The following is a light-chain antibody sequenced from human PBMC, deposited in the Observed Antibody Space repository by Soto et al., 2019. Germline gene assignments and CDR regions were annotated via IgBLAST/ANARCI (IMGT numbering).Light chain of an antibody. CDR2: STS. Sequence: EIVMTQSPATLSVSPGDRATLSCRASQTVSNNLAWYQQKPGQAPRLLIYSTSTRAIGVPDRFSGSGSGTEFTLTISGLQSEDFAVYYCLQYSNWRRFGGVTKVDI. J-gene: IGKJ4*01. V-gene: IGKV3-15*01. CDR1: QTVSNN. CDR3: LQYSNWRR.